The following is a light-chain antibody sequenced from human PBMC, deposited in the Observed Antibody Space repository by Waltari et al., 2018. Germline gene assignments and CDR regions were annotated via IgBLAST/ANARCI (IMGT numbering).Light chain of an antibody. V-gene: IGKV2-30*02. Sequence: DVVTTQSPLSLPITPGQPASISCRSSQSLVHSNGNTYLSWYQQKPGQPPRLLIYQVSNRYSGVPDRFSGSGAGTDFTLKISRVEAEDVGVYYCGQGAHLPYSFGQGTKVEIK. CDR2: QVS. J-gene: IGKJ2*03. CDR1: QSLVHSNGNTY. CDR3: GQGAHLPYS.